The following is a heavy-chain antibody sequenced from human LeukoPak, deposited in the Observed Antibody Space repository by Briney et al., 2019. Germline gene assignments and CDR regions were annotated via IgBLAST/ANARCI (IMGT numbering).Heavy chain of an antibody. V-gene: IGHV3-30*04. D-gene: IGHD1-26*01. CDR1: GFTFSSSA. CDR2: ISYDGSTK. J-gene: IGHJ4*02. Sequence: GGSLRLSRAASGFTFSSSAMHWVRQAPGKGLEWVAFISYDGSTKYYADSVKGRFTISRDNSKNTLYLQMNSLRVEDTAVYYCARVGGVTPFFYFDFWGQGTLVTVSS. CDR3: ARVGGVTPFFYFDF.